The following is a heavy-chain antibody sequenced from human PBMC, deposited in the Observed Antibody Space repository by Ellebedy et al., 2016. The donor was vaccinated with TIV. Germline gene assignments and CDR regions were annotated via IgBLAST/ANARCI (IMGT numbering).Heavy chain of an antibody. J-gene: IGHJ5*02. CDR3: SGHLVSGCFDP. D-gene: IGHD6-6*01. V-gene: IGHV3-7*03. CDR2: IKQDGSQK. CDR1: GFIFSTYW. Sequence: PGGSLRLSCAASGFIFSTYWMSWVRQAPGKGLEWVANIKQDGSQKYYVDSVKGRFTISRDNAKNSLYLQMNSLRAEDTAVYYCSGHLVSGCFDPWGQGTLVTVSS.